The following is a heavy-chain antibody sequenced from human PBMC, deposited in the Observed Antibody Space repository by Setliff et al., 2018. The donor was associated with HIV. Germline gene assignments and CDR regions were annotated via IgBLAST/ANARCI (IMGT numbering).Heavy chain of an antibody. J-gene: IGHJ4*02. CDR2: IRYDGSDK. CDR1: GFTFSSYG. CDR3: AQLAAADDS. Sequence: GGSLSLSCAASGFTFSSYGMHWVRQAPGKGLEWVAFIRYDGSDKYYADSVMGRFTISRDNSKNTLYLQMNTLRTEDTAVYYCAQLAAADDSWGQGTLVTVSS. V-gene: IGHV3-30*02. D-gene: IGHD6-13*01.